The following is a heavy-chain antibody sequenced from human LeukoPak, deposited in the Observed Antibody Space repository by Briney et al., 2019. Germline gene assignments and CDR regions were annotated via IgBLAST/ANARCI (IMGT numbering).Heavy chain of an antibody. CDR2: IRSKANGYAT. CDR1: GFTFSSYA. CDR3: TRVLRYPDY. J-gene: IGHJ4*02. D-gene: IGHD3-9*01. Sequence: GGSLRLSCAASGFTFSSYAMSWVRQAPGKGLEWVGRIRSKANGYATAYAASVKGRFTISRDDSKDTAYLQMNSLKTEDTAVYYCTRVLRYPDYWGQGTLVTVSS. V-gene: IGHV3-73*01.